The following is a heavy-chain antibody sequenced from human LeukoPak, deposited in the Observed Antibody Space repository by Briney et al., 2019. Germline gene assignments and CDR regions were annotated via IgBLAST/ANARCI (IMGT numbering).Heavy chain of an antibody. CDR1: GYTLTGYY. CDR2: INPNSGGT. D-gene: IGHD3-3*01. J-gene: IGHJ5*02. Sequence: GASVEVSCKASGYTLTGYYMHWVRQAPGQGLEWMGWINPNSGGTNYAQKFQGRVTMTRDTSISTAYMELSRLRSDDTAVYYCARDGRVLRFLGNWFDPWGQGTLVTVSS. V-gene: IGHV1-2*02. CDR3: ARDGRVLRFLGNWFDP.